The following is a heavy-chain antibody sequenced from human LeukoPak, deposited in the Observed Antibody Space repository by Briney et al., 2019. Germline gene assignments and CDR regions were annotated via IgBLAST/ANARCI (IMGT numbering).Heavy chain of an antibody. D-gene: IGHD6-6*01. V-gene: IGHV3-11*01. CDR1: GFTFTDYF. J-gene: IGHJ1*01. CDR2: ISISGSTI. Sequence: GGSLRLSCAASGFTFTDYFRNWIRQAPGKGLEWVSSISISGSTIYYADSVKGRFTISRDNAKNSLYLQMNSLRAEDTAVYYCARSSDRSSLQYFQHWGQGTLVTVSS. CDR3: ARSSDRSSLQYFQH.